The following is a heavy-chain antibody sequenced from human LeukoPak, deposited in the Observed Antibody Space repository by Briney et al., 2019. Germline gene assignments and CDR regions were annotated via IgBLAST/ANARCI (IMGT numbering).Heavy chain of an antibody. CDR1: GFTFSSYE. D-gene: IGHD4-17*01. J-gene: IGHJ3*02. CDR3: ARDIEYYGDNRGYAFDI. V-gene: IGHV3-48*03. Sequence: GGSLRLSCAASGFTFSSYEMNWVRQAPGKGLEWVSYISSSGSTIYYADSVKGRFTISRDNAKNSLYLQMNSLRAEDTAVYYCARDIEYYGDNRGYAFDIWGQGTMVTVSS. CDR2: ISSSGSTI.